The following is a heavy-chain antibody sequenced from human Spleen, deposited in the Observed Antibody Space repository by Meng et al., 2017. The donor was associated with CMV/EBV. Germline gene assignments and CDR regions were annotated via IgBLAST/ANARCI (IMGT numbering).Heavy chain of an antibody. Sequence: SVKVSCKASGGTFSSYAISWVRQAPGQGLEWMGGIIPIFGTANYAQKFQGRVTMTRDTSISTAYMELSRLRSDDTAVYYCATGGNPLADYWGQGTLVTVSS. J-gene: IGHJ4*02. V-gene: IGHV1-69*05. CDR1: GGTFSSYA. CDR2: IIPIFGTA. D-gene: IGHD4-23*01. CDR3: ATGGNPLADY.